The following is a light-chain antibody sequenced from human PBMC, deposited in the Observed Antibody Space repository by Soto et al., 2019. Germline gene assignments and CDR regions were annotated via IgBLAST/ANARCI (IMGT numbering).Light chain of an antibody. Sequence: EVVMTQSPATLSVSLGDRATLSCRASQSVSSNLAWYQQKPGQAPRLLIYGASTRATGIPARFSGSGSETDFTLTISSLQSEDFAVYYCQQYNNWPITFGQGTRLEIK. CDR1: QSVSSN. V-gene: IGKV3-15*01. J-gene: IGKJ5*01. CDR2: GAS. CDR3: QQYNNWPIT.